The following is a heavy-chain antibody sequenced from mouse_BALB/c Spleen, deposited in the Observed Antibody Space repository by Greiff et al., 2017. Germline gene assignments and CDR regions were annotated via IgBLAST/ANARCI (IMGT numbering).Heavy chain of an antibody. Sequence: EVQLQQSGAELVRSGASVKLSCTASGFNIKDYYMHWVKQRPEQGLEWIGWIDPENGDTEYAPKFQGKATMTADTSSNTAYLQRSSLTSEDTAVYYCGRYGAWAWFAYWGQGTLVTVSA. D-gene: IGHD2-14*01. J-gene: IGHJ3*01. CDR1: GFNIKDYY. CDR2: IDPENGDT. V-gene: IGHV14-4*02. CDR3: GRYGAWAWFAY.